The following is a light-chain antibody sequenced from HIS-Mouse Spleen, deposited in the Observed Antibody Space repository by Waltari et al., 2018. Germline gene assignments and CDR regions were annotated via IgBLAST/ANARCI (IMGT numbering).Light chain of an antibody. Sequence: QSVLTQPPSASGTPGQWVTISCSGSSSTLGSKTVTWYQQLPGTAPKLLIYSNNQRPSGVPDRFSGSKSGTSASLAISGLQSEDEADYYCAAWDDSLNGNCVFGTGTKVTVL. CDR3: AAWDDSLNGNCV. J-gene: IGLJ1*01. CDR1: SSTLGSKT. CDR2: SNN. V-gene: IGLV1-44*01.